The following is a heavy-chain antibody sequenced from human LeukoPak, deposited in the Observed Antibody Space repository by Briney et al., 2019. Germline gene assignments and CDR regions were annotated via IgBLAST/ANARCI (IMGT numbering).Heavy chain of an antibody. J-gene: IGHJ4*02. V-gene: IGHV3-11*01. D-gene: IGHD6-19*01. CDR2: ISSSGSTI. CDR3: AREIVAGTVQAFDY. Sequence: PGGSLRLSCAASGFTLSDYYMSWIRQAPGKGLEWVSYISSSGSTIYYADSVKGRFTVSRDNAKNSLYLQMNSLRAEDTAVYYCAREIVAGTVQAFDYWGQGTLVTVSS. CDR1: GFTLSDYY.